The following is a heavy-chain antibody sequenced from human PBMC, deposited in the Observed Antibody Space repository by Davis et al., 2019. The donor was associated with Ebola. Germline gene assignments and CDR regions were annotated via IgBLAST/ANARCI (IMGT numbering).Heavy chain of an antibody. V-gene: IGHV3-66*01. Sequence: GGSLRLSCAVSGFGVSSYHLTWVRQPPGKGLEWVSGTFIGGYTYYGDSVKDRFIFSRDTSKNTFSLQMNNLRAEDTAVYFCAAQDTLKFGDWFSYDYWGQGILVNV. J-gene: IGHJ4*02. CDR1: GFGVSSYH. CDR2: TFIGGYT. D-gene: IGHD3-3*01. CDR3: AAQDTLKFGDWFSYDY.